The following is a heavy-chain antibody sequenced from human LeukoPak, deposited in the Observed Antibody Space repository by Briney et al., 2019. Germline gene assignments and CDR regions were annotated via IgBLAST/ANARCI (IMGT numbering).Heavy chain of an antibody. CDR1: GGSISSYY. D-gene: IGHD3-16*01. CDR3: ARGRRAFGGFDI. CDR2: IYYSGST. V-gene: IGHV4-59*01. J-gene: IGHJ3*02. Sequence: PSETLSLTCTVSGGSISSYYWSWIRQPPGKGLEWIGYIYYSGSTNYNPSLKSRVTISVDTPKNQFSLKLSSVPAADTAVYYCARGRRAFGGFDIWGQATIVTVSS.